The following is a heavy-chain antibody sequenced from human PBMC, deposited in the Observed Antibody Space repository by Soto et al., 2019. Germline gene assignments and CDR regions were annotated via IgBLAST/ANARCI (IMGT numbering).Heavy chain of an antibody. CDR2: INAGNGNT. D-gene: IGHD3-9*01. CDR1: GYTFTSYA. Sequence: QVQLVQSGAEVKKPGASVKVSCKASGYTFTSYAMHWVRQAPGQRLEWMGWINAGNGNTKYSQKFQGRVTITRDTSASTAYMELRSLRSEDTAVYYCARQDVRYFDWLSLWGQGTLVTVSS. J-gene: IGHJ5*02. V-gene: IGHV1-3*01. CDR3: ARQDVRYFDWLSL.